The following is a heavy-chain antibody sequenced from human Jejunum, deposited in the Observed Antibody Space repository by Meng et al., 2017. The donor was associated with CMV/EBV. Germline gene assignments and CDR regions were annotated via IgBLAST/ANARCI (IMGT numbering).Heavy chain of an antibody. Sequence: VQLPESGPALLKPSETLSPTCTVPGGTISTYVWAWIRQPAGKGLEWIGRIYTSGSTLYNPSLKGRVTMSVDTSKNQFSLKLSSVTAADTAVYYCARENSGYDYWGQGTLVTVSS. J-gene: IGHJ4*02. CDR2: IYTSGST. V-gene: IGHV4-4*07. CDR3: ARENSGYDY. D-gene: IGHD5-12*01. CDR1: GGTISTYV.